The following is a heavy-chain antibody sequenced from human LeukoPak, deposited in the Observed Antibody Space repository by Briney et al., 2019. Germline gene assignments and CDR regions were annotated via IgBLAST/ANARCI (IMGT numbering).Heavy chain of an antibody. D-gene: IGHD2-2*01. V-gene: IGHV4-61*02. CDR3: ARALRLGIVVVPAAKGDAFDI. J-gene: IGHJ3*02. Sequence: SQTLSLTCTVSGGSISSGSYYWSWIRQPAGKGLEWIGRIYTSGSTNYNPSLKSRVTISVDKSKNQFSLKLSSVTAADTAVYYCARALRLGIVVVPAAKGDAFDIWGQGTMVTVSS. CDR2: IYTSGST. CDR1: GGSISSGSYY.